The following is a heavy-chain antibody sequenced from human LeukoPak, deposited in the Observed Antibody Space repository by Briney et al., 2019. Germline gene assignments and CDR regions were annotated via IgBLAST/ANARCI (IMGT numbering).Heavy chain of an antibody. CDR2: XNXNSGGT. CDR1: GYTXTGXY. Sequence: ASVKVSCKASGYTXTGXYXXXXXXXXGXXXXXXGXXNXNSGGTNYAXKFQGRVTMTRDTSISTAYMELSRLRSDDTAVYYCXREDTVSEGVFDYWGQGTLVTVSS. D-gene: IGHD5/OR15-5a*01. J-gene: IGHJ4*02. V-gene: IGHV1-2*02. CDR3: XREDTVSEGVFDY.